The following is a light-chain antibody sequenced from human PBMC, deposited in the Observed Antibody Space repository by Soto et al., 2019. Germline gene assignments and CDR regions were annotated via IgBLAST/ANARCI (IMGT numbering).Light chain of an antibody. CDR1: QSVSSSY. CDR2: GAS. J-gene: IGKJ2*01. Sequence: EIVLTQSPGTLSLSPGERATLSCRASQSVSSSYLAWYQQKPGQAPRLLIYGASSRATGIPDRFSGSGSGTDFTLTISRLEPEDFAVYYCQQYGSSSVYTFGQGTKLGIK. V-gene: IGKV3-20*01. CDR3: QQYGSSSVYT.